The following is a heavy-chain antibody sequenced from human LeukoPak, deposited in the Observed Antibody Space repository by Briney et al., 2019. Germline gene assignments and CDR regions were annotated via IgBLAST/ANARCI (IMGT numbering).Heavy chain of an antibody. D-gene: IGHD1-26*01. CDR1: GASISTYY. CDR3: ARGVTTPLDAFDS. CDR2: LYNSGST. Sequence: SETLSLTCTVSGASISTYYWNWMRQPPGKGLEWIGYLYNSGSTNYNPSLKSRATISVDMSKNQLSLKLSSVTAADTAVYYCARGVTTPLDAFDSWGQGTMVTVSS. V-gene: IGHV4-59*01. J-gene: IGHJ3*02.